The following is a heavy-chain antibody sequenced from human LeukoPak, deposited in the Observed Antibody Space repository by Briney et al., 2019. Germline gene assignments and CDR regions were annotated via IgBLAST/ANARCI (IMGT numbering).Heavy chain of an antibody. V-gene: IGHV3-48*03. CDR2: ISSSRSTI. CDR3: ARIPHPDYDDGQ. CDR1: GFTVSSFE. Sequence: GGSLRLSCEASGFTVSSFEINWVRQAPAKGLERVSYISSSRSTIDYADSVKGRFTVSRDNVNKLVHLQLNSLRAEDTAVYFCARIPHPDYDDGQWGKGTMVIVSS. D-gene: IGHD4-17*01. J-gene: IGHJ4*02.